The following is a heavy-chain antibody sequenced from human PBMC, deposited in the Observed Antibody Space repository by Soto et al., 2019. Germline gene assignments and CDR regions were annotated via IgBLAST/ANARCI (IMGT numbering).Heavy chain of an antibody. CDR3: ARDDGEGGMDV. D-gene: IGHD3-10*01. CDR1: GGTFGDCG. J-gene: IGHJ6*02. V-gene: IGHV1-69*01. CDR2: ILPVYRTP. Sequence: QMHLVQSGPEVRKPGSSVKVSCKASGGTFGDCGIDWVRQAPGHGLEWMGGILPVYRTPRKAHKFEGRGSLTVDEVTNTAFMELNSLRPEDTATYYCARDDGEGGMDVCGQGTTVIVSS.